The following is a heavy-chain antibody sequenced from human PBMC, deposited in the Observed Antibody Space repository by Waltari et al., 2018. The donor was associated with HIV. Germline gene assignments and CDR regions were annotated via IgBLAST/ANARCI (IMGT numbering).Heavy chain of an antibody. D-gene: IGHD7-27*01. Sequence: EVQLVESGGGLVQPGGSLRLSCEGSGFTFSSYSMNWVRQAPGKGLEWIAYISRSSSTIYYADSVKGRFTVSRDNAKNSLYLQMNSLRDEDTAVYYCARGSARLWDFDYWGQGTLVTVSS. J-gene: IGHJ4*02. V-gene: IGHV3-48*02. CDR3: ARGSARLWDFDY. CDR1: GFTFSSYS. CDR2: ISRSSSTI.